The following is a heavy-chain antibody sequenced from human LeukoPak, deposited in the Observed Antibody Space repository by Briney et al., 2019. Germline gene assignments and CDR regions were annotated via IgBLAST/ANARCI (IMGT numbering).Heavy chain of an antibody. Sequence: GGSLSLSCAASGFTFSSYGMHWVRQAPGKGLEWVAVISYDGSNKYYADSVKGRFTISRDNSKNTLYLQMNSLRAEDTAVYYCATAYSSSSGYYYYGMDVWGQGTTVTVSS. CDR3: ATAYSSSSGYYYYGMDV. D-gene: IGHD6-6*01. V-gene: IGHV3-30*03. CDR2: ISYDGSNK. CDR1: GFTFSSYG. J-gene: IGHJ6*02.